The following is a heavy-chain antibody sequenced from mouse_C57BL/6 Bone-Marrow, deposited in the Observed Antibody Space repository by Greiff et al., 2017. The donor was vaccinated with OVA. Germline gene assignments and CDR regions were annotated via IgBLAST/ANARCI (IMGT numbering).Heavy chain of an antibody. V-gene: IGHV1-58*01. D-gene: IGHD2-2*01. CDR2: IYIGNGYT. Sequence: VQLQQSGAELVRPGSSVKMSCKTSGYTFTSYGINWVKQRPGQGLEWIGYIYIGNGYTEYHEKFKGKATLTSDTSSSTAYMQLSSLTSEDSAIYFCASPIYYGYDWFAYWGQGTLVTVSA. CDR1: GYTFTSYG. CDR3: ASPIYYGYDWFAY. J-gene: IGHJ3*01.